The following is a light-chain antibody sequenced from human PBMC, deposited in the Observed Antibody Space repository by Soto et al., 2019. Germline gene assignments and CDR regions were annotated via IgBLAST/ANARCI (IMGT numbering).Light chain of an antibody. J-gene: IGKJ4*01. CDR2: GAS. V-gene: IGKV3D-15*01. CDR3: QQYHTWPIT. Sequence: EIVMTQSPATLSVSPGERATLSCRASQSVSSSYLAWYQQKPGQAPRLLIYGASSRATGIPARFSGSGSGTEFTLTISSLQSEDCAIYYCQQYHTWPITFGGGTKVDI. CDR1: QSVSSSY.